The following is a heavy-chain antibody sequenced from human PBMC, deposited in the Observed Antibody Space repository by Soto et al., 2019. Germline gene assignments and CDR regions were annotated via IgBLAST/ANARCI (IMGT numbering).Heavy chain of an antibody. Sequence: EVQMLESGGGLVHPGGSLRLSCAASGFTFSNYAMNWVRQAPGKGLEWVSSISGSGRNTYYAGSVKGRLTISRDSSKNTLYLQMNSLRVEDTGVYYCAKDLNGSGSFTSYYHYGMDVWGQGTTVTVSS. J-gene: IGHJ6*02. CDR2: ISGSGRNT. V-gene: IGHV3-23*01. CDR3: AKDLNGSGSFTSYYHYGMDV. CDR1: GFTFSNYA. D-gene: IGHD3-10*01.